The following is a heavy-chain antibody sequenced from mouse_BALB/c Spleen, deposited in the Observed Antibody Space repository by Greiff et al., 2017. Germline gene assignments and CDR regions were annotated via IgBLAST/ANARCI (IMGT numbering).Heavy chain of an antibody. CDR2: ISSGSSTI. J-gene: IGHJ3*01. V-gene: IGHV5-17*02. CDR1: GFTFSSFG. Sequence: EVMLVESGGGLVQPGGSRKLSCAASGFTFSSFGMHWVRQAPEKGLEWVAYISSGSSTIYYADTVKGRFTISRDNPKNTLFLQMTSLRSEDTAMYYCARPVYDGYPAWFAYWGQGTLVTVSA. CDR3: ARPVYDGYPAWFAY. D-gene: IGHD2-3*01.